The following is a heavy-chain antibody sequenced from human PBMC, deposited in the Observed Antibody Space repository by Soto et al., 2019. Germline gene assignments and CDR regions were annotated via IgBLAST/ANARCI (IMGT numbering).Heavy chain of an antibody. J-gene: IGHJ6*02. CDR2: INHSGST. Sequence: PSETLSLTSPAYGSSFSGYYWSWIRHPPRKGLEWSGEINHSGSTTYNPSLQSRVTISVDTSKDHFSLKLSPVTAADTAVYYCARGYCSSTSCPYDYYYYGMDVWGQGTTVTVSS. D-gene: IGHD2-2*01. V-gene: IGHV4-34*01. CDR1: GSSFSGYY. CDR3: ARGYCSSTSCPYDYYYYGMDV.